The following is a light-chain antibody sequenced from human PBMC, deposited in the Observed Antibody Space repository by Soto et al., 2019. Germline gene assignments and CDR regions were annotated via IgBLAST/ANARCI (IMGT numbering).Light chain of an antibody. Sequence: QSALTQPASVSASPGQSITISCIGTNSDVGAYNYVCWYQQHPDKVPKLIIHDVSNRPSGVSNRFSGSKSDNTASLTISGLQAEDEADYYCSSYTRSRTVVSGGGTKLTVL. V-gene: IGLV2-14*01. CDR2: DVS. CDR1: NSDVGAYNY. CDR3: SSYTRSRTVV. J-gene: IGLJ3*02.